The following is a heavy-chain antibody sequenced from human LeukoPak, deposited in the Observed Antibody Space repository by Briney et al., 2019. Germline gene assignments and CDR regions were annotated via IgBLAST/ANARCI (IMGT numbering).Heavy chain of an antibody. J-gene: IGHJ4*02. CDR3: ARDEAYCGGDCYPLY. V-gene: IGHV3-33*01. CDR2: IWYDGSNK. CDR1: GFTFSSYG. Sequence: GGSLRLSCAASGFTFSSYGMHWVCHAPGKGLEWVAVIWYDGSNKYYADSVKGRFTISRDNSKNTLYLQMNSLRAEDTAVYYCARDEAYCGGDCYPLYWGQGTLVTVSS. D-gene: IGHD2-21*02.